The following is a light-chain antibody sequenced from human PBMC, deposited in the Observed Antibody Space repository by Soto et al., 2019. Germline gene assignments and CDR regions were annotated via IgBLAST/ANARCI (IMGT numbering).Light chain of an antibody. CDR2: GNS. J-gene: IGLJ2*01. CDR3: QSYDSSLSGSVV. V-gene: IGLV1-40*01. CDR1: SSNIGAGYD. Sequence: QSVLTQPPSVSGAPGQRVTISCTGSSSNIGAGYDVHWYQQLPGTAPKLLIYGNSNRPSGVPDRFSGSKSCTSASLAITGLQAEDEADYSCQSYDSSLSGSVVFGGGTKLTV.